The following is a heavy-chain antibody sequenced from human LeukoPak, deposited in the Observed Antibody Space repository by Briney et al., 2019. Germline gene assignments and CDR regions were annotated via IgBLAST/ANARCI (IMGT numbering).Heavy chain of an antibody. J-gene: IGHJ4*02. Sequence: KTSETLSLTCTVSGGSISSSSYYWGWIRQPPGKGLEWIGSIYYSGSTYYNPSLKSRVTISVDTSKNQFSLKLSSVTAADTAVYYCASSSWLRDANFDSWGQGTLVTVSS. V-gene: IGHV4-39*07. CDR1: GGSISSSSYY. CDR2: IYYSGST. CDR3: ASSSWLRDANFDS. D-gene: IGHD2-2*01.